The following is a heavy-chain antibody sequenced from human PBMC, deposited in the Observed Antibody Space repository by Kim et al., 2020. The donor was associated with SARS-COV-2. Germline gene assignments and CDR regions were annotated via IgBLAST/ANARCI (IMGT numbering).Heavy chain of an antibody. CDR2: ISAYNGNT. Sequence: ASVKVSCKASGYTFTSYGISWVRQAPGQGLEWMGWISAYNGNTNYAQKLQGRVTMTTDTSTSTAYMELRSLRSDDTAVYYCARDKGDIVVVVAAGTFDYWGQGTLVTVSS. CDR1: GYTFTSYG. V-gene: IGHV1-18*01. D-gene: IGHD2-15*01. CDR3: ARDKGDIVVVVAAGTFDY. J-gene: IGHJ4*02.